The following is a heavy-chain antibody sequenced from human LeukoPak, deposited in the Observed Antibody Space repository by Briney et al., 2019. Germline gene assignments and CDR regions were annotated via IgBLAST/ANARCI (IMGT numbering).Heavy chain of an antibody. Sequence: GESLKISCKGSGYSFTNYWIGWVRQMPGKGLEWMGIIYPGDFDTRYSPSFQGQVTISADKSTSTAYLQWSNLKASDTAIYYCARHVRQYSSGPDGVYYYYYMDVWGKGTTVIVSS. CDR2: IYPGDFDT. CDR1: GYSFTNYW. V-gene: IGHV5-51*01. J-gene: IGHJ6*03. D-gene: IGHD6-19*01. CDR3: ARHVRQYSSGPDGVYYYYYMDV.